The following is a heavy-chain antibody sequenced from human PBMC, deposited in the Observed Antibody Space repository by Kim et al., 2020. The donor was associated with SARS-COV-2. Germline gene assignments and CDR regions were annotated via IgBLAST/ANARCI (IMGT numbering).Heavy chain of an antibody. CDR2: IKSKTDGGTT. CDR1: GFTFSNAW. Sequence: GGSLRLSCAASGFTFSNAWMSWVRQAPGKGLEWVGRIKSKTDGGTTDYAAPVKGRFTISRDDSKNTLYLQMNSLKTEDTAVYYCTTPGLHSFLNPINIVGAMDYYGMDVWGQGTTVTVSS. J-gene: IGHJ6*02. D-gene: IGHD1-26*01. V-gene: IGHV3-15*01. CDR3: TTPGLHSFLNPINIVGAMDYYGMDV.